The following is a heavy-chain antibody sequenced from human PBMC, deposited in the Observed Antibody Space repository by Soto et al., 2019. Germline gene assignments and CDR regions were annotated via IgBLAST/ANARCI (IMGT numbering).Heavy chain of an antibody. D-gene: IGHD2-21*02. Sequence: GGSLRLSCAASGFTFSNYAMSWVRQAPGKGLEWVSAISGDGGSTYYADSVKGRFTISRDNSKNTLYLQMKSLRADDTAVYYLSIPTGLTVTGSGHWGQGTRVTVSS. J-gene: IGHJ5*02. V-gene: IGHV3-23*01. CDR3: SIPTGLTVTGSGH. CDR1: GFTFSNYA. CDR2: ISGDGGST.